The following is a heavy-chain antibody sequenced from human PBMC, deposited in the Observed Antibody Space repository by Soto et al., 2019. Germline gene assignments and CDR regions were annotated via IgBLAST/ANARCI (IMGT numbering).Heavy chain of an antibody. CDR1: GGSISSGDYY. CDR2: IYYGGST. J-gene: IGHJ6*02. CDR3: ATRNYYYYGMDV. V-gene: IGHV4-30-4*01. Sequence: PSETLSLTCTVSGGSISSGDYYWSWIRQPPGKGLEWTGYIYYGGSTYYNPSLKSRVTISVDTSKNQFSLKLSSVTAADTAVYYCATRNYYYYGMDVWGQGTTVTVSS.